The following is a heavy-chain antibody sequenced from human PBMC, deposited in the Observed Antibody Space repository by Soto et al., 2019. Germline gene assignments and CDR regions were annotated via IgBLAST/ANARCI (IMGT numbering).Heavy chain of an antibody. J-gene: IGHJ4*02. V-gene: IGHV1-69*01. CDR2: IIPIFGSP. D-gene: IGHD6-19*01. Sequence: QVQLVQSGAEVRRPGSSVKVSCKASGGTLTSYAINWVRQAPGQGLAWVGGIIPIFGSPNYAQSHQGRVTVRADESPNTAYMELSSLRFEDTAVYYCARSVGWPDYWGAGTLVTVSS. CDR3: ARSVGWPDY. CDR1: GGTLTSYA.